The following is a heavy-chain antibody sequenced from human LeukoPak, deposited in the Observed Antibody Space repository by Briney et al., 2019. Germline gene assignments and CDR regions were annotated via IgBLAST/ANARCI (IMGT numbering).Heavy chain of an antibody. V-gene: IGHV4-39*01. CDR1: GGSISSSSYY. CDR3: ARPIYCSGGSCYSSLIYAFDI. CDR2: IYYSGST. D-gene: IGHD2-15*01. Sequence: SGTLSLTCTVSGGSISSSSYYWGWIRQPPGKGLEWIGSIYYSGSTYYNPSLKSRVTISVDTSKNQFSLKLSSVTAADTAVYYCARPIYCSGGSCYSSLIYAFDIWGQGTMVTVSS. J-gene: IGHJ3*02.